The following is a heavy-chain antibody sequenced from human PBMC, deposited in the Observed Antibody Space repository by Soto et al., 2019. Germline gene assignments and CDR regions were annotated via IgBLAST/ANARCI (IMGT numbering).Heavy chain of an antibody. V-gene: IGHV3-74*01. CDR3: VRDSHGDY. CDR2: IDHDGST. Sequence: EVQLVESGGGLVQPGGSLRLSCAASGFTFSNYWMHWVRQAPGKGLAWVARIDHDGSTDYAGSVRGRFTVSRDNAESMLYLQINSLRDDDTALYYCVRDSHGDYWGQGTLVTVSS. CDR1: GFTFSNYW. J-gene: IGHJ4*02.